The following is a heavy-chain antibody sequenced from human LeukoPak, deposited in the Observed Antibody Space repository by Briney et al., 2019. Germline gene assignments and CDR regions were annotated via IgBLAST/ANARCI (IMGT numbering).Heavy chain of an antibody. D-gene: IGHD2-8*01. CDR3: AREGYCTNGVCYYTYFDY. CDR1: GSSISSYY. J-gene: IGHJ4*02. Sequence: PSETLSLTCTVSGSSISSYYWSWIRQPAGKGLEWIGRIYTSGSTNYNPSLKSRVTMSVDTSKNQFSLKLSSVTAADTAVYYCAREGYCTNGVCYYTYFDYWGQGTLVTVSS. CDR2: IYTSGST. V-gene: IGHV4-4*07.